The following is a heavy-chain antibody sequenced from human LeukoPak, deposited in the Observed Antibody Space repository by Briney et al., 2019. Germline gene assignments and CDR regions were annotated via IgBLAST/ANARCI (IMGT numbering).Heavy chain of an antibody. J-gene: IGHJ5*02. CDR1: GFTFSSYS. CDR3: ARDNLLWNYYGSGDTLSPAANWFDP. CDR2: IKQDGSEK. Sequence: PGGSLRLSCAASGFTFSSYSMSWVRQAPGKGLEWVANIKQDGSEKYYVDSVKGRFTISRDNAKNSLYLQMNSLRAEDTAVYYCARDNLLWNYYGSGDTLSPAANWFDPWGQGTLVTVSS. V-gene: IGHV3-7*01. D-gene: IGHD3-10*01.